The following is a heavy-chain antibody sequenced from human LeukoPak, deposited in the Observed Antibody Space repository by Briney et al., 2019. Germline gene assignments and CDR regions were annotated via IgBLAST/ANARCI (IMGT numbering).Heavy chain of an antibody. D-gene: IGHD3-22*01. CDR3: ARDRYYYDSSGSNWFDP. Sequence: SETLSLTCTVSGGSTSSYYWSWIRQPPGKGLEWIGYIYYSGSTNYNPSLKSRVTISVDTSKNQFSLKLSSVTAADTAVYYCARDRYYYDSSGSNWFDPWGQGTLVTVSS. CDR2: IYYSGST. J-gene: IGHJ5*02. CDR1: GGSTSSYY. V-gene: IGHV4-59*12.